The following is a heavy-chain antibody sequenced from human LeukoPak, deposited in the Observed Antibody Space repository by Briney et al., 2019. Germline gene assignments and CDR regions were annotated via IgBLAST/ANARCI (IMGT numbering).Heavy chain of an antibody. Sequence: GGSLRLSCAASGFTFSSYSMNWVRQAPGKGLEWVSSISSSSSYIYYADSVKGRFTISRDNAKNSLYLQMNSLRAEDTAVYYCAELGITMIGGVWGKGTTVTVSS. CDR1: GFTFSSYS. CDR2: ISSSSSYI. CDR3: AELGITMIGGV. V-gene: IGHV3-21*01. D-gene: IGHD3-10*02. J-gene: IGHJ6*04.